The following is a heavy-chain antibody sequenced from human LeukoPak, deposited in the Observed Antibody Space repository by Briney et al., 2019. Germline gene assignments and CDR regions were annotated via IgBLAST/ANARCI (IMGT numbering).Heavy chain of an antibody. D-gene: IGHD4-17*01. V-gene: IGHV3-7*03. J-gene: IGHJ4*02. Sequence: PGGSLRLSCVASGFIFSSYWMTWVRQAPGKGLEWVANIKQDGSEKYYVDSVKGRFTISRDNAKNSLYLQMNSLRAEDTAVYYCAREFYGDYVDWGQGTLVIVSS. CDR1: GFIFSSYW. CDR2: IKQDGSEK. CDR3: AREFYGDYVD.